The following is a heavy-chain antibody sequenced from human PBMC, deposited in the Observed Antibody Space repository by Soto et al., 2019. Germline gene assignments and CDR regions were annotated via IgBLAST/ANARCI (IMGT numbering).Heavy chain of an antibody. V-gene: IGHV1-3*01. Sequence: ASVKVSCKASGYTFTSYAMHWVRQAPGQRLEWMGWINAGNGNTNYAQKLQGRVTMTTDTSTSTAYMELRSLRSDDTAVYYCARGGRGSGYPRAFDIWGQGTMVTVSS. D-gene: IGHD3-22*01. CDR2: INAGNGNT. CDR1: GYTFTSYA. CDR3: ARGGRGSGYPRAFDI. J-gene: IGHJ3*02.